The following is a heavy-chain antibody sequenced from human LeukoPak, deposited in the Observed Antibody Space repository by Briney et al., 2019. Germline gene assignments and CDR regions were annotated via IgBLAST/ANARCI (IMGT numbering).Heavy chain of an antibody. CDR3: ARQQYSTSSCDS. Sequence: ETLSLTCRVSGCSISTYYWSWIRQPPGKGLEWIGNIYYSGSSYYNPSLKRRVIVSVGTAKNEFSPKLSSVTAADTAVYYCARQQYSTSSCDSWGQGTLVTVST. J-gene: IGHJ4*02. CDR2: IYYSGSS. D-gene: IGHD6-6*01. V-gene: IGHV4-59*01. CDR1: GCSISTYY.